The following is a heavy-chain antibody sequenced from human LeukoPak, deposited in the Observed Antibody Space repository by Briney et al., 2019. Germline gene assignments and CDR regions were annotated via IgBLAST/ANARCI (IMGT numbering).Heavy chain of an antibody. V-gene: IGHV1-69*13. CDR1: GGTFSSYA. J-gene: IGHJ6*02. Sequence: SVRVSCKASGGTFSSYAISWVRQAPGQGVEWMGGIIPIFGTANYAQKFQGRVTITADESTSTAYMELSSLRSEDTAVYYCARVTLGYSRSGDNYYYYGMDVWGQGTTVSVSS. D-gene: IGHD6-13*01. CDR3: ARVTLGYSRSGDNYYYYGMDV. CDR2: IIPIFGTA.